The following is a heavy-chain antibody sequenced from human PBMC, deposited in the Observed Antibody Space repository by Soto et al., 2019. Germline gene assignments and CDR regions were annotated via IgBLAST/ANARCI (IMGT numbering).Heavy chain of an antibody. J-gene: IGHJ4*02. D-gene: IGHD2-8*01. CDR3: VSWVSARLDF. CDR1: GLTFSNHA. CDR2: VDNSGTYT. V-gene: IGHV3-23*05. Sequence: PGGSLRLSCAASGLTFSNHAMTWVRQVPGKGLEWVSTVDNSGTYTHYAGSVEGRFTISRDNSKNTLYLQMNNLRAEDTAFYYCVSWVSARLDFWGPGTLVTVSS.